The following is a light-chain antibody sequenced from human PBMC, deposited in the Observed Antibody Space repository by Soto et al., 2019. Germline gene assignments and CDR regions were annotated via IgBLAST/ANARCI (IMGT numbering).Light chain of an antibody. CDR2: EVS. CDR1: SSDVGGYNY. Sequence: QSALTQPPSASGSPGQSVTISCSGTSSDVGGYNYVSWHQQHPSKAPKLMIYEVSKRPSGVPDRFSGSKSGNTASLIVSGLQAEDEADYYCSSYAGSNNFVFGTGTKVTVL. V-gene: IGLV2-8*01. CDR3: SSYAGSNNFV. J-gene: IGLJ1*01.